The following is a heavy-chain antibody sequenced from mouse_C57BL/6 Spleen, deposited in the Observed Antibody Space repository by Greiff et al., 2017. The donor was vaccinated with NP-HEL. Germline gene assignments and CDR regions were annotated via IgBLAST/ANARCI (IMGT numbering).Heavy chain of an antibody. D-gene: IGHD1-1*01. V-gene: IGHV7-3*01. CDR1: GFTFTAYY. CDR2: IRNNANGYTT. Sequence: EVKLVESGGGLVQPGGSLSLSCAASGFTFTAYYMSWVRQPPGKALEWLGFIRNNANGYTTEYSASVKGRFTISRDNSQSILYLQLNALRAEDSATYYCARSSADYYGIRLDYWGQGTLVTVSA. CDR3: ARSSADYYGIRLDY. J-gene: IGHJ3*01.